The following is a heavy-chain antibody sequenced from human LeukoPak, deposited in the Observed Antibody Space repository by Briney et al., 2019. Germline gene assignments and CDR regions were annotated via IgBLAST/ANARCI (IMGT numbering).Heavy chain of an antibody. CDR1: GGSISSYY. D-gene: IGHD4-17*01. Sequence: SETLSLTCTVSGGSISSYYWSWIRQPPGKGLEWIGRIYTSGSTNYNPSLKSRVTISVDKSKNQFSLKLNSVTASDTAWYYCARVHDYGEHGNDYWGQGTLVTVSS. V-gene: IGHV4-4*07. CDR2: IYTSGST. J-gene: IGHJ4*02. CDR3: ARVHDYGEHGNDY.